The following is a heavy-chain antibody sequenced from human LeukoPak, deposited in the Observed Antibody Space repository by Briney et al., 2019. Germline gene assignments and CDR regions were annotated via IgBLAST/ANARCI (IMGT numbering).Heavy chain of an antibody. D-gene: IGHD6-13*01. CDR1: GYTFTGYY. CDR3: AREIAAAGTWVDY. Sequence: ASVKVSCKASGYTFTGYYMHWVRQAPGQGLEWMGWINPNSGGTNYAQKFQGRVTMTRDTSISTAYMELSRLRSDDTAVYYCAREIAAAGTWVDYWGQGTLVTVSS. J-gene: IGHJ4*02. V-gene: IGHV1-2*02. CDR2: INPNSGGT.